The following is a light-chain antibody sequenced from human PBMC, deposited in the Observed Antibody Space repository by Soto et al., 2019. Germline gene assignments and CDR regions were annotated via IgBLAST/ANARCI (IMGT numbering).Light chain of an antibody. V-gene: IGKV3-15*01. Sequence: EIVLTQSPGTLSLSPGERATLSCRASQSVSSSYLAWYQQKPGQAPRLLIYGASTRATGISARFSGSGSGTEFTLTISSLQSEDSAVYYCQQYNNWPLTFGGGTKVDIK. CDR2: GAS. CDR3: QQYNNWPLT. J-gene: IGKJ4*01. CDR1: QSVSSSY.